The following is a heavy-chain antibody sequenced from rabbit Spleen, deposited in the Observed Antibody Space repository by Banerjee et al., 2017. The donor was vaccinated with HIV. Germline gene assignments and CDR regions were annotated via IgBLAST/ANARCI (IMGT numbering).Heavy chain of an antibody. V-gene: IGHV1S40*01. J-gene: IGHJ4*01. D-gene: IGHD1-1*01. CDR1: GFDFSSDYD. Sequence: VESGGGLVKPGASLTLTCTSSGFDFSSDYDKCWVRHAPGEGLEWIGCIYTGNRKTYSAGWAKGRFTISKASSTTVTLQMTSLTAADTATYFCARDSGANAYIDVYFNLWGPGPSSPS. CDR3: ARDSGANAYIDVYFNL. CDR2: IYTGNRKT.